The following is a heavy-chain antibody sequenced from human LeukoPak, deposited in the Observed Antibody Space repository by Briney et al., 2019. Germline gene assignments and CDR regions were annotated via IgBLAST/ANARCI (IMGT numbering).Heavy chain of an antibody. CDR1: GYTLTSYD. J-gene: IGHJ5*02. V-gene: IGHV1-8*01. CDR2: MNPNSGNT. Sequence: ASVKVSCKASGYTLTSYDINWVRQATGQGLEWMGWMNPNSGNTGYAQKFQSRVTMTRNTSISAAYMELSSLRSEDTAVYYCARQGLRGFWFDPWGQGTLVTVSS. CDR3: ARQGLRGFWFDP. D-gene: IGHD4-23*01.